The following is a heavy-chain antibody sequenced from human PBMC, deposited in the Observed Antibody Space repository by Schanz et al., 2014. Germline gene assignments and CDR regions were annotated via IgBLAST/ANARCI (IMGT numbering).Heavy chain of an antibody. J-gene: IGHJ4*03. CDR1: GYTFSSYG. D-gene: IGHD6-19*01. Sequence: QVQLVQSGAEVKKPGASVKVSCKASGYTFSSYGITWVRQAPGQGLEWMGWINGYNGHTLYAQQFQGRVTMTSDTSTSTAYMELRSLRSDDTAVYYCARGGYSSGWYDRDIAHFDYWRHGTMVAVSS. CDR3: ARGGYSSGWYDRDIAHFDY. V-gene: IGHV1-18*01. CDR2: INGYNGHT.